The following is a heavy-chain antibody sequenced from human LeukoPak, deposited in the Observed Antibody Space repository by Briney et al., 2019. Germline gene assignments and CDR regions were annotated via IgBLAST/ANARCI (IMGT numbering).Heavy chain of an antibody. J-gene: IGHJ4*02. CDR2: IIPIFGTA. CDR1: GGTFSSYA. Sequence: SVKVSCKASGGTFSSYAISWVRQAPGQGLEWMGRIIPIFGTANYAQKFQGRVTITTDEPTSTAYMELSSLRSEDTAVYYCARERARYCSSTSCYRLPYYFYYGGQGTLVTLSS. D-gene: IGHD2-2*01. V-gene: IGHV1-69*05. CDR3: ARERARYCSSTSCYRLPYYFYY.